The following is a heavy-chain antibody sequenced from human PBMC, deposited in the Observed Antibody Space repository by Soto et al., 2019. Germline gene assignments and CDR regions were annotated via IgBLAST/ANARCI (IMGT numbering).Heavy chain of an antibody. CDR3: ASCVSTPCYPPWGLQFFDL. D-gene: IGHD2-2*01. Sequence: SETLSLTCAVSSFSISSGYYWGWVRQPPGKGLEWIGSIYHSGTTNYSTSLQSRVTNSTDTSKNPFSMTLRSATASDAAVYYCASCVSTPCYPPWGLQFFDLWGQGSLFTVSS. CDR1: SFSISSGYY. J-gene: IGHJ4*02. V-gene: IGHV4-38-2*01. CDR2: IYHSGTT.